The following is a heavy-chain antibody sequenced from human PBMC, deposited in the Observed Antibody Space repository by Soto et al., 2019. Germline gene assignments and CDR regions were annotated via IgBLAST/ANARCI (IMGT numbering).Heavy chain of an antibody. J-gene: IGHJ4*02. CDR2: INPNGGNT. D-gene: IGHD5-12*01. CDR1: GYTLTIFD. CDR3: ARSVAPVLIAY. Sequence: GASVKVSCKASGYTLTIFDIHGVRQATGQGLEWMGRINPNGGNTGYAHNFQGRVTMTRDTSTSTAYMELSSLRSEDTAVYYCARSVAPVLIAYWGQGTLVTVSS. V-gene: IGHV1-8*02.